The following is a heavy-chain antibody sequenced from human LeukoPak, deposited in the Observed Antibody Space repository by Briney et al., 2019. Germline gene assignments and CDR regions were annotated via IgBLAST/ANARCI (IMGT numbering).Heavy chain of an antibody. D-gene: IGHD2-2*01. V-gene: IGHV3-30*03. CDR3: AREGVPAAFDI. J-gene: IGHJ3*02. CDR1: GFTFSSYG. CDR2: ISYDGYTK. Sequence: GSLRLSCAASGFTFSSYGMHWVRQAPGKGLEWVAVISYDGYTKYYTDSVRGRFSISRDNSKNTLYLQMNSLRAEDTAVYYCAREGVPAAFDIWGQGTMVTVSS.